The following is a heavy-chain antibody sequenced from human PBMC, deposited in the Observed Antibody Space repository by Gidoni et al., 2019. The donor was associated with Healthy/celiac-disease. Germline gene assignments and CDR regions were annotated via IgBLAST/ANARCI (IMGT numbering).Heavy chain of an antibody. D-gene: IGHD3-10*01. CDR2: IYPSGST. Sequence: QVQLQESGPGLVKPSQTRSRTCTVSGGSISSGSYYWSWTRQPAGKGLEWIGRIYPSGSTNYPPSLKSRFTMSVATSKTQFSLKLRSVTAADTAVYYCARGGEYYYYYYMDVWGKGTTVTVSS. V-gene: IGHV4-61*02. J-gene: IGHJ6*03. CDR1: GGSISSGSYY. CDR3: ARGGEYYYYYYMDV.